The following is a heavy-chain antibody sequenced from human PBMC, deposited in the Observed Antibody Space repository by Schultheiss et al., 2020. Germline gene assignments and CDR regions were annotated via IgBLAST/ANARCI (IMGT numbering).Heavy chain of an antibody. CDR2: IWYDGSNK. Sequence: GGSLRLSCAASGFTFSRYAMHWVRQAPGKGLKWVAVIWYDGSNKYYADSVKGRFTISRDNSKNTLYLQMNSLRAEDTAVYYCAREGRASPYFDYWGQGTLVTVSS. CDR1: GFTFSRYA. V-gene: IGHV3-30*04. J-gene: IGHJ4*02. CDR3: AREGRASPYFDY.